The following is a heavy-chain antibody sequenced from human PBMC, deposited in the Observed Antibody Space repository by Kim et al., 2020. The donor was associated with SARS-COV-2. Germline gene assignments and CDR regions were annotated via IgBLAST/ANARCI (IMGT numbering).Heavy chain of an antibody. Sequence: YTPSHQSRGTISVDTSKNQCSLKLSSVTAADTAVYYCARDWAATGFDYWGQGTLVTVSS. J-gene: IGHJ4*02. CDR3: ARDWAATGFDY. V-gene: IGHV4-59*01. D-gene: IGHD6-25*01.